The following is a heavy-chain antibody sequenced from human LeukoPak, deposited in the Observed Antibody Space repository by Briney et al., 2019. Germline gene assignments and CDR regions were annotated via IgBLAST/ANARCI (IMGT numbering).Heavy chain of an antibody. CDR3: AEAPLFDY. CDR2: IYSGGRT. V-gene: IGHV3-66*01. J-gene: IGHJ4*02. CDR1: GFTVSSNY. Sequence: GGSLRLSCAASGFTVSSNYMSWVCQAPGKGLEWVSEIYSGGRTYYADSVKGRFTISRDNSKNTLYLQMNSLRAEDTAVYYCAEAPLFDYWGQGTLVTVSS.